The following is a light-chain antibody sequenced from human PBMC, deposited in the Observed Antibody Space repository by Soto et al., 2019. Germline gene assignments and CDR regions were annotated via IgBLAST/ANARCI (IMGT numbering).Light chain of an antibody. CDR1: SSNIGAGYD. CDR2: ANS. V-gene: IGLV1-40*01. CDR3: QSYDSSLSGSV. Sequence: QSVLTQPPSVSGAPGQRVTISRTGSSSNIGAGYDLHWYQQLPGTAPKLLIYANSNRPSGVPDRFSGSKSGTSASLAITGLQAEDEADYYCQSYDSSLSGSVFGGGTKVTVL. J-gene: IGLJ3*02.